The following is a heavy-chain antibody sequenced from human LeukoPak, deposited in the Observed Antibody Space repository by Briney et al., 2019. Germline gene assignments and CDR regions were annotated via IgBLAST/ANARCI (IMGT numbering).Heavy chain of an antibody. V-gene: IGHV4-61*02. Sequence: PSQTLSLTCTVSGGSISSGSYYWSWIRQPAGKGLEWIGRIYTSGSTNYNPSLKSRVTISVDTSKNQFSLKLSSVTAADTAVYYCARTGYSSDNDYWGQGTLVTVSS. CDR3: ARTGYSSDNDY. CDR1: GGSISSGSYY. D-gene: IGHD6-19*01. CDR2: IYTSGST. J-gene: IGHJ4*02.